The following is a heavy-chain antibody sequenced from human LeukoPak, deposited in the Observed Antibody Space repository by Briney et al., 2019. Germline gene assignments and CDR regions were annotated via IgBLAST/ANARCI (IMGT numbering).Heavy chain of an antibody. V-gene: IGHV1-69*05. CDR2: IIPIFGTA. J-gene: IGHJ4*02. CDR3: ARGHPTELIGLDY. Sequence: GASVKVSCKASGGTFSSYAISWVRQAPGQGLEWMGGIIPIFGTANYAQKFQGRVTITRNTSISTAYMELSSLRSEDTAVYYCARGHPTELIGLDYWGQGTLVTVSS. D-gene: IGHD1-7*01. CDR1: GGTFSSYA.